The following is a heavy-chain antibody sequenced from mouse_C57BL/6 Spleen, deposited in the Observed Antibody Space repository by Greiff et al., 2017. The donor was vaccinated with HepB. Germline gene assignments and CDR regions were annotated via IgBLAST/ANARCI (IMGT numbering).Heavy chain of an antibody. CDR3: ASGTTVNY. V-gene: IGHV1-26*01. CDR1: GYTFTDYY. CDR2: INPNNGGT. D-gene: IGHD1-1*01. Sequence: EVQLQQSGPELVKPGASVKISCKASGYTFTDYYMNWVKQSHGKSLEWIGDINPNNGGTSYNQKFKGKATLTVDKSSSTAYMELRSLTSEDSAVYYCASGTTVNYWGQGTTRTVSS. J-gene: IGHJ2*01.